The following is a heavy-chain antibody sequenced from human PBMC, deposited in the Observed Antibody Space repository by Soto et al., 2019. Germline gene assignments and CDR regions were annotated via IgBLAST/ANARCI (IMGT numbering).Heavy chain of an antibody. V-gene: IGHV3-13*01. CDR2: IGAAGDT. CDR1: GFGFSHYD. J-gene: IGHJ6*01. D-gene: IGHD2-8*02. Sequence: LILSCAGSGFGFSHYDMQWFRQAKGKGLEWLSGIGAAGDTFYPGSVSGRFTISRENAKNSLNLQINSLRAGDTAVYFCARGVLGPGAYYYGFDVWGQGTTVTVSS. CDR3: ARGVLGPGAYYYGFDV.